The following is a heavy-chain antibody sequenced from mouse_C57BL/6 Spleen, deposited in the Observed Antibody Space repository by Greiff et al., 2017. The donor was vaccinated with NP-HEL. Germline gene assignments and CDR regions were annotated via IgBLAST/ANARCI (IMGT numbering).Heavy chain of an antibody. V-gene: IGHV1-64*01. D-gene: IGHD1-1*01. CDR2: IHPNSGST. J-gene: IGHJ2*01. Sequence: VQLQQPGAELVKPGASVKLSCKASGYTFTSYWMHWVKQRPGQGLEWIGMIHPNSGSTNYNEKFKSKATLTVDKSSSTAYMQLSSLTSEDSAVYYCARAIYYYGGYYFDYWGQGTTLTVSS. CDR1: GYTFTSYW. CDR3: ARAIYYYGGYYFDY.